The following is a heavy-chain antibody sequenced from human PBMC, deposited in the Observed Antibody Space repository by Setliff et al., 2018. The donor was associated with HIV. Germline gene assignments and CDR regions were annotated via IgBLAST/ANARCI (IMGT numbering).Heavy chain of an antibody. CDR1: GFLFSSYA. D-gene: IGHD1-26*01. CDR3: ARALYGSDSLLDS. J-gene: IGHJ4*02. V-gene: IGHV3-74*01. Sequence: PGGSLRLSCAASGFLFSSYAMSWVRQSPGKGLEWVSRFRGDDRTTNYADSVKGRFTFSSDNAKNTVYLQMDALRAEDTAVYYCARALYGSDSLLDSWGQGTLVTVSS. CDR2: FRGDDRTT.